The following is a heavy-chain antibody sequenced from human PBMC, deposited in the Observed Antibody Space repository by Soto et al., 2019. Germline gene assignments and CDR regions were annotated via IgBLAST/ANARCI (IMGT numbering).Heavy chain of an antibody. J-gene: IGHJ5*02. Sequence: LSLTCTVSGYSISSGYHWAWIRQPPGKGLEWLGSVHYSGNTYYNPSLKSRLTISVDKSKNQFSLNLSSVTAADTAVYYCARQDRVVAEGRWFDPWGQGTLVTVPQ. CDR2: VHYSGNT. V-gene: IGHV4-38-2*02. CDR1: GYSISSGYH. CDR3: ARQDRVVAEGRWFDP. D-gene: IGHD2-15*01.